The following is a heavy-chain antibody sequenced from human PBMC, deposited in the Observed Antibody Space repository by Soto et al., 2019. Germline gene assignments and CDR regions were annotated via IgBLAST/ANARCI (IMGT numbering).Heavy chain of an antibody. J-gene: IGHJ4*02. CDR1: GYDAINYV. CDR2: ISAYHGNT. D-gene: IGHD5-18*01. Sequence: ASVKVSCKASGYDAINYVFNWARQAPGPGLESMGWISAYHGNTNHARNPQGRVTMTTDTATSTAYMELGSLRYDATAAYYCARVERTTMLRSDFWGQGT. V-gene: IGHV1-18*01. CDR3: ARVERTTMLRSDF.